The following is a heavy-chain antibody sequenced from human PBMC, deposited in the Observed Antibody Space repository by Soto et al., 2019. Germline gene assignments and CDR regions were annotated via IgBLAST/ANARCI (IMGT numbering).Heavy chain of an antibody. V-gene: IGHV4-59*01. CDR1: GASIRSYY. CDR2: VYVSDYT. J-gene: IGHJ6*02. Sequence: PSETLSITHRPSGASIRSYYWHWIRQPPGKGLEWIGYVYVSDYTRYNSSLKNRVTISVDTSKNQFSLKLSSVTAADTAVYYCARADSSGWSGYYYYGMDVWGQGTTVTVSS. D-gene: IGHD6-19*01. CDR3: ARADSSGWSGYYYYGMDV.